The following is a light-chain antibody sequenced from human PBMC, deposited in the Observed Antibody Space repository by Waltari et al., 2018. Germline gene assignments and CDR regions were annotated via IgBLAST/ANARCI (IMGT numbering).Light chain of an antibody. CDR2: AAS. J-gene: IGKJ1*01. V-gene: IGKV3-15*01. Sequence: EIAMTQSPVTLSVPPGDTATLSCRASQSISINLAWYQQKPGQAPRLLIYAASTRASGIPARFSGSGSGTEFTLTISSLQSEDFAVYYCQQYDNWPPWTFGQGTKVEI. CDR3: QQYDNWPPWT. CDR1: QSISIN.